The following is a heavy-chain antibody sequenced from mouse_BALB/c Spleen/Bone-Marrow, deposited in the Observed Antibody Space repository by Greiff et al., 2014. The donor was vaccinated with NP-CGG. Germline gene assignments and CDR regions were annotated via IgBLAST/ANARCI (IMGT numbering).Heavy chain of an antibody. CDR2: IYPSDSYT. V-gene: IGHV1-69*02. Sequence: QLQQPGAELVRPGASVKVSCKASGYTFTSYWINWVKQRPGQGLEWIGNIYPSDSYTNYNQNFKDKATLTVDKSSSTAYMQLSSPTSEDSAVYYCTRQYGNYYAMDYWGQGTSVTVSS. CDR1: GYTFTSYW. CDR3: TRQYGNYYAMDY. J-gene: IGHJ4*01. D-gene: IGHD2-10*02.